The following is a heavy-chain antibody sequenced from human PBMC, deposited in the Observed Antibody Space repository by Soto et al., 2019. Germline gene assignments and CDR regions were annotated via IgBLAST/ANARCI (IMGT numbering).Heavy chain of an antibody. Sequence: GGSLRLSCAASGFTFSSYDMHWVRQATGKGLEWVSAIGTAGDTYYPGSVKGRFTISRENAKNSLYLQMNSLRAGDTAVYYCARSRPQYSSGWAWFDPWGQGTLVTVSS. CDR1: GFTFSSYD. V-gene: IGHV3-13*01. CDR3: ARSRPQYSSGWAWFDP. D-gene: IGHD6-19*01. J-gene: IGHJ5*02. CDR2: IGTAGDT.